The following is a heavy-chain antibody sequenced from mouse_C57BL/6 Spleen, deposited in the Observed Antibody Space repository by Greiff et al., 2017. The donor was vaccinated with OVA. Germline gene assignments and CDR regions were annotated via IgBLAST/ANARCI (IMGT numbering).Heavy chain of an antibody. CDR1: GFTFSSYA. CDR2: ISDGGSYT. D-gene: IGHD1-1*02. V-gene: IGHV5-4*01. Sequence: EVHLVESGGGLVKPGGSLKLSCAASGFTFSSYAMSWVRQTPEKRLEWVATISDGGSYTYYPDNVKGRFTISRDNAKNNLYLQMSHLKSEDTAMYYCARDGASSWYFDVWGTGTTVTVSS. J-gene: IGHJ1*03. CDR3: ARDGASSWYFDV.